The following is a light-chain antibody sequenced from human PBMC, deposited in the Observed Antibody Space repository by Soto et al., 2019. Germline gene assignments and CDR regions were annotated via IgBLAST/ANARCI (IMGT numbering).Light chain of an antibody. CDR3: MQATRWPPT. CDR1: QGLLYGDGHTY. Sequence: DVVMTQSPLSLPVSPGQPASISCKSSQGLLYGDGHTYLNWFQLRPGQSPRRLIYKVSDRHSRIPDRFRGSGLVTDLTLQSSRVEADDVWLYYCMQATRWPPTFGQGTKVEIK. CDR2: KVS. J-gene: IGKJ1*01. V-gene: IGKV2-30*01.